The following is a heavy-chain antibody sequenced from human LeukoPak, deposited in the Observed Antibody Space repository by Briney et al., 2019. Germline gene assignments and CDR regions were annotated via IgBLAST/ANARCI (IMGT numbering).Heavy chain of an antibody. V-gene: IGHV4-39*01. J-gene: IGHJ5*02. CDR1: GGSISSTSYY. CDR2: INYSGST. D-gene: IGHD2-21*02. Sequence: PSETLSLTCTVSGGSISSTSYYWGWNRQPPGKGLEWIGTINYSGSTYYNPSLKSRVTISVDTSKNQIFLKLNSVTAADTAMYYCARHGDLLSPFQTWSQGTLVTVSS. CDR3: ARHGDLLSPFQT.